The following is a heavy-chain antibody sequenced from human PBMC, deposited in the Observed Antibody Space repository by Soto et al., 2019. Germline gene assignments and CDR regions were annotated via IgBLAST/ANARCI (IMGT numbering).Heavy chain of an antibody. V-gene: IGHV4-4*02. CDR1: GGSSSSTNW. D-gene: IGHD2-21*01. CDR2: IYHSGSP. J-gene: IGHJ5*02. CDR3: ATLPPRIVVALLPITT. Sequence: QVQLRESGPGLVKTSGTLSLTCAVSGGSSSSTNWWTWVRQPPGKGLEWIGEIYHSGSPTYSPSFSGRATISVDKSNNQFALRLRSVTAADTAVYYCATLPPRIVVALLPITTWGQGILVTVSS.